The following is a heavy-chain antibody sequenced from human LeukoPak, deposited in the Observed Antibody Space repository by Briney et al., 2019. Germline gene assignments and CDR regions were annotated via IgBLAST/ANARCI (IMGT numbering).Heavy chain of an antibody. D-gene: IGHD3-3*01. CDR1: GFTVSSNY. V-gene: IGHV3-66*01. CDR2: ICSGGST. J-gene: IGHJ6*02. CDR3: ARDRGKPPYYDFWSGPGLV. Sequence: GGSLRLSCAASGFTVSSNYMSWVRQAPGKGLEWVSVICSGGSTYYADSVKGRFTISRDNSKNTLYLQMNSLRAEDTAVYYCARDRGKPPYYDFWSGPGLVWGQGTTVTVSS.